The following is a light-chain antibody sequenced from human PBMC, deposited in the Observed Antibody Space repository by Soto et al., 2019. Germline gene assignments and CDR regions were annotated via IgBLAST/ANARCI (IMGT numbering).Light chain of an antibody. CDR3: LKDYNYPIT. V-gene: IGKV3-11*01. Sequence: PGERATLSCRASQSVSSYLAWYQQKTGQAPRLLIYDESNRATGIPDRFSGSGSGTDLTLTISSLQPEDFATYYCLKDYNYPITFGQGTRLEIK. CDR2: DES. J-gene: IGKJ5*01. CDR1: QSVSSY.